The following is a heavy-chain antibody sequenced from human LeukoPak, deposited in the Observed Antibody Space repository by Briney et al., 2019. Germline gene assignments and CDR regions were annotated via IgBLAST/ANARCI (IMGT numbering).Heavy chain of an antibody. Sequence: SETLSLTRTVSGGSISSYYWSWIRQPPGKELEGIGYIYYSGSTNYNPSLKSRVTISVDTSKNQFSLKLSSVTAADTAVYYCARLYENYAIGYWGQGTLVTVSS. CDR2: IYYSGST. CDR3: ARLYENYAIGY. CDR1: GGSISSYY. V-gene: IGHV4-59*01. J-gene: IGHJ4*02. D-gene: IGHD5/OR15-5a*01.